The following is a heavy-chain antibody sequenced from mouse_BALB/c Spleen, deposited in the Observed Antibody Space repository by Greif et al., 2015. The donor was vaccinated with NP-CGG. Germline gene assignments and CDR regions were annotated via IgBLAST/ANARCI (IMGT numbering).Heavy chain of an antibody. J-gene: IGHJ3*01. CDR3: AREGGLGRSFAY. CDR2: ISDGGSYT. CDR1: GFTFSDYY. V-gene: IGHV5-4*02. D-gene: IGHD4-1*01. Sequence: EVKLVESGGGLVKPGGSLKLSCAASGFTFSDYYMYWVRQTPEKRLEWVATISDGGSYTYYPDSVKGRFTISRDNAKNNLYLKMSSLKSEDTAMYYCAREGGLGRSFAYWGQGTLVTVSA.